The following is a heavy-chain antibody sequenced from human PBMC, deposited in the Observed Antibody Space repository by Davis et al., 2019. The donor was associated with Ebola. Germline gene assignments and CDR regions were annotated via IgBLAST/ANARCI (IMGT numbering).Heavy chain of an antibody. CDR1: GFTFSSYS. Sequence: GGSLRLSCAASGFTFSSYSMNWVRQAPGKGLEWVSSISSSSSYIYYADSVKGRFTISRDNSENTLNLQMDTLRAEDTAVYYCARGRYGDYGLDVWGQGTTVTVSS. D-gene: IGHD4-17*01. CDR3: ARGRYGDYGLDV. V-gene: IGHV3-21*01. J-gene: IGHJ6*02. CDR2: ISSSSSYI.